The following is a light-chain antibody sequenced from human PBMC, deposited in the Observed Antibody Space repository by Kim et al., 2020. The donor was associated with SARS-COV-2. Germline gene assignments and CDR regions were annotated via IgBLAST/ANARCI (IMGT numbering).Light chain of an antibody. J-gene: IGKJ2*04. CDR1: QSVSSN. V-gene: IGKV3-15*01. CDR3: QQYNNWPGS. Sequence: SGSPGERATLSCRASQSVSSNLAWYQQKPGQAPRLLISGASTRATGIPARFSGSGSGTEFTLTIYSLQSEDFAVYYCQQYNNWPGSFGQGTKLEI. CDR2: GAS.